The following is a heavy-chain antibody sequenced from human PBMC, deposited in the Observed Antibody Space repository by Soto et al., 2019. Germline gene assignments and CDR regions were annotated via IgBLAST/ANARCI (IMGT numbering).Heavy chain of an antibody. Sequence: QVQLQQWGAGLLKPSETLSLTCAVYGGSFSGYSWTWIRQPPGTGLEWIGEINHSGSTNYNPSLKSRVTISVDTAKNQFPLKPASWTGADTAFDFRARKKITCLFDLLGQGTLVTVSS. J-gene: IGHJ4*02. V-gene: IGHV4-34*01. D-gene: IGHD3-10*01. CDR1: GGSFSGYS. CDR3: ARKKITCLFDL. CDR2: INHSGST.